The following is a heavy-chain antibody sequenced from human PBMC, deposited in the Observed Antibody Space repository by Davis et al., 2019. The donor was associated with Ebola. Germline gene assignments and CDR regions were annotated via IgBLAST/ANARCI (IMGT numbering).Heavy chain of an antibody. CDR1: GGSISSSNW. J-gene: IGHJ5*02. CDR2: IYHSGST. CDR3: ARLTRLSMTTVKTGWFDP. Sequence: MPSETLSLTCAVSGGSISSSNWWSWVRQPPGKGLEWIGEIYHSGSTNYNPSLKSRVTISVDKSKNQFSLKLSSVTAADTAVYYCARLTRLSMTTVKTGWFDPWGQGTLVTVSS. V-gene: IGHV4-4*02. D-gene: IGHD4-17*01.